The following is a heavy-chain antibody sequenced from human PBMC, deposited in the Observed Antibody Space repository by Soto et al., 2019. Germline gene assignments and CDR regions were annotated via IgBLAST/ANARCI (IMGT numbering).Heavy chain of an antibody. Sequence: QVQLVQSGAEVRKPGSSVKVSCKASGGTFSRHAISWVRQAPGQGLEWMGGIIPIFGTANHAQKFQGRVTIIGEQTTSTGYMGLSRLRFEDNGIYYCGGGVGYERSDYYFPYWGQGTLVIVSS. V-gene: IGHV1-69*01. CDR3: GGGVGYERSDYYFPY. D-gene: IGHD3-3*01. CDR2: IIPIFGTA. J-gene: IGHJ4*02. CDR1: GGTFSRHA.